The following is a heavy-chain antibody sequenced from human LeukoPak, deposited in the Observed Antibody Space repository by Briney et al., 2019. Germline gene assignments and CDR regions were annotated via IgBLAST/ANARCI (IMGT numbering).Heavy chain of an antibody. CDR3: ARLLDNDGSGDPDTFDM. CDR2: IHYAGRI. Sequence: SETLSLACTVSGGSMNGHFWTWIRQPPGKGLEWVAFIHYAGRIRYNPSLQSRATISLDRSESRFSLKLTSVTAADSAVYYCARLLDNDGSGDPDTFDMWGQGTVVVVSS. CDR1: GGSMNGHF. J-gene: IGHJ3*02. V-gene: IGHV4-59*11. D-gene: IGHD3-22*01.